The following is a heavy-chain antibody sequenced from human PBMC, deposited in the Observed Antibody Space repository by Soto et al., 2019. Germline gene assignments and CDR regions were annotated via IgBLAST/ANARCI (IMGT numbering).Heavy chain of an antibody. D-gene: IGHD2-15*01. CDR1: GFTFSSYW. V-gene: IGHV3-7*01. CDR3: AREDVVVVAITNWFDP. Sequence: PGGSLRLSCAASGFTFSSYWMSWVRQAPGKGLEWVANIKQDGSEKYYVDSVKGRFTISRDNAKNSLYLQMNSLRAENTAVYYCAREDVVVVAITNWFDPWGQGTLVTVSS. CDR2: IKQDGSEK. J-gene: IGHJ5*02.